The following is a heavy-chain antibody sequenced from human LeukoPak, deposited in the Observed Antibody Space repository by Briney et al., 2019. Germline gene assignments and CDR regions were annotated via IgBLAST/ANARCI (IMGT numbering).Heavy chain of an antibody. V-gene: IGHV1-69*13. CDR3: ARDPRGGYGPYFDY. J-gene: IGHJ4*02. CDR2: IIPIFGTA. CDR1: GDTFSSYA. D-gene: IGHD5-12*01. Sequence: ASVKVSCKASGDTFSSYAISWVRQAPGQGLEWMGGIIPIFGTANYAQKFQGRVTITADESTSTAYMELSSLRSEDTAVYYCARDPRGGYGPYFDYWGQGTLVTVSS.